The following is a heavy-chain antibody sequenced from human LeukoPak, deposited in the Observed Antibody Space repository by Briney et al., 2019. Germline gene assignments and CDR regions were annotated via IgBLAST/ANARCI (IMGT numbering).Heavy chain of an antibody. Sequence: GSLRLSCAASGFTFSSYAMSWVRQAPGKGLEWVAFIHNDGTNKYYVDSVRGRFTISRDNSKNTLFLQMNSLRTEDTAVYYCATLAVVATWGQGILVTVSS. V-gene: IGHV3-30*02. CDR3: ATLAVVAT. CDR2: IHNDGTNK. D-gene: IGHD6-19*01. CDR1: GFTFSSYA. J-gene: IGHJ4*02.